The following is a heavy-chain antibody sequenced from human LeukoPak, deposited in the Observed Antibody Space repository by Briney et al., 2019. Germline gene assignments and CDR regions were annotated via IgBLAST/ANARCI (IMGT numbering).Heavy chain of an antibody. D-gene: IGHD5-12*01. V-gene: IGHV3-11*04. CDR2: ISSSGSTI. Sequence: GGSLRLSCAASGFTFSDYYMSWIRQAPGKGLEWVSYISSSGSTIYYADSVKGRFTISRDNAKNSLYLQMNSLRAEDTGVYYCVRGGNIGYHLNAFDIWGQGTIVTVSS. CDR3: VRGGNIGYHLNAFDI. CDR1: GFTFSDYY. J-gene: IGHJ3*02.